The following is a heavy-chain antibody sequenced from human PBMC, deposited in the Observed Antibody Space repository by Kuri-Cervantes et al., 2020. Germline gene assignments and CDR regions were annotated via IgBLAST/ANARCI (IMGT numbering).Heavy chain of an antibody. V-gene: IGHV3-7*01. CDR2: IKQDGSEK. CDR3: ARGARSFDY. Sequence: GESLKISCAASGFTFSRYWMSWVRQAPGKGLEWVANIKQDGSEKYYVDSVKGRFTISRDNAKNSLYLQMNSLRAEDTAVYYCARGARSFDYWGQGTLVTVSS. J-gene: IGHJ4*02. CDR1: GFTFSRYW.